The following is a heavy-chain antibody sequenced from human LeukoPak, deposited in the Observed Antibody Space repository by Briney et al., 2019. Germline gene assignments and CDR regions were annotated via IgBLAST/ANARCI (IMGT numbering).Heavy chain of an antibody. Sequence: SQTLSLTCVLSGDRVSSNNVARNWIRQTPSRGLEWLARTYYRSWWYNDYALSVESRITINPDTSKKQVSLQLTSVTPEDTAVYYCARELAWGPADYWGQGTLVTASS. CDR1: GDRVSSNNVA. J-gene: IGHJ4*02. CDR3: ARELAWGPADY. V-gene: IGHV6-1*01. D-gene: IGHD7-27*01. CDR2: TYYRSWWYN.